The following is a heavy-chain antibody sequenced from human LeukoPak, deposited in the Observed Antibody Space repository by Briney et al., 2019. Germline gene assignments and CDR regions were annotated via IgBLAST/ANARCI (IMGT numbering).Heavy chain of an antibody. CDR1: GGSISSYY. V-gene: IGHV4-59*01. CDR3: ARQYWGTLVVFDY. D-gene: IGHD3-22*01. CDR2: IYYSGST. Sequence: PSETLSLTCAVSGGSISSYYWSWIRQPPGKGLEWIGYIYYSGSTNYNPSLKSRVTISVDTSKNQFSLKLSSVTAADTAVYYCARQYWGTLVVFDYWGQGTLVTVSS. J-gene: IGHJ4*02.